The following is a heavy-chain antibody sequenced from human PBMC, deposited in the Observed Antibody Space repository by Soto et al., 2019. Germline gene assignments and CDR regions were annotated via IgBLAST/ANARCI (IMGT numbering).Heavy chain of an antibody. CDR2: IYYSGST. J-gene: IGHJ4*02. Sequence: SETLSLTCTVSGGSISSYYWSWIRQPPGKGLEWIGYIYYSGSTNYNPSLKSRATISVDTSKNQFSLKLSSVTAADTAVYYCARGYDSSGYYYFPNQMPDIYYFDYWGQGTLVTVSS. CDR1: GGSISSYY. V-gene: IGHV4-59*01. CDR3: ARGYDSSGYYYFPNQMPDIYYFDY. D-gene: IGHD3-22*01.